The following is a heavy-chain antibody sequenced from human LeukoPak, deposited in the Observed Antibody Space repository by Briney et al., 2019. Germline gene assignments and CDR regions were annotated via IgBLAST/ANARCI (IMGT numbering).Heavy chain of an antibody. D-gene: IGHD3-22*01. V-gene: IGHV3-20*04. Sequence: PGGSLRLSCVASGFTFDDYGMGWVRQVPGKGLEWVSGTNWNGGSTGCADSVKGRFTISTDKAKNSLYLQMNSLRAEDTALYYCARGTEVYYGSSSYYSYWGQGTLVTVSS. CDR3: ARGTEVYYGSSSYYSY. CDR2: TNWNGGST. CDR1: GFTFDDYG. J-gene: IGHJ4*02.